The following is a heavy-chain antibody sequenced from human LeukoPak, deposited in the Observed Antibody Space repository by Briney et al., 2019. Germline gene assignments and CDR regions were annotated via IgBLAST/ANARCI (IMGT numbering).Heavy chain of an antibody. CDR3: AREITYYYGMDV. V-gene: IGHV3-66*01. D-gene: IGHD3-16*01. Sequence: EAGGSLRLSCAASGFTFSSYAMSWVRQAPGKGLEWVSVIYSGGSTYYADSVKGRFTISRDNSKNTLYLQMNSLRAEDTAVYYCAREITYYYGMDVWGQGTTVTVSS. J-gene: IGHJ6*02. CDR2: IYSGGST. CDR1: GFTFSSYA.